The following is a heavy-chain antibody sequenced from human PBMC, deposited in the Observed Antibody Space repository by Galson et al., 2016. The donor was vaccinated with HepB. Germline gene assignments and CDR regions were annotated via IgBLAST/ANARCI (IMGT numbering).Heavy chain of an antibody. CDR3: ASHCGVDCYENLADAFDI. J-gene: IGHJ3*02. D-gene: IGHD2-21*01. V-gene: IGHV4-39*01. CDR1: SGSINSRYY. Sequence: SATLCPTCTVSSGSINSRYYWGWIRQPPGKGLEWIGSVYYTGTTYYDPSPTSRVSISADTSMNQFSLSMTSVTAADTAVYDCASHCGVDCYENLADAFDIWGQGTVVTVSS. CDR2: VYYTGTT.